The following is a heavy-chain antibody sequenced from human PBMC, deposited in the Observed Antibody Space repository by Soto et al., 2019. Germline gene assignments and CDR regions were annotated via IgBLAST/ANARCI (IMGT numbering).Heavy chain of an antibody. CDR1: GFTFSSYW. Sequence: GGSLRLSCAASGFTFSSYWMSWVRQAPGKGLEWVANIKQDGSEKYYVDSVKGRFTISRDNAKNSLYLQMNSLRAEDTAVYYCARDEPEVVAANLGYWGQGTLVTVSS. V-gene: IGHV3-7*01. CDR3: ARDEPEVVAANLGY. J-gene: IGHJ1*01. D-gene: IGHD2-15*01. CDR2: IKQDGSEK.